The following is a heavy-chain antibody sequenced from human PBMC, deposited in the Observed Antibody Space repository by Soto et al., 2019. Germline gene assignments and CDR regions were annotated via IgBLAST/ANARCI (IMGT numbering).Heavy chain of an antibody. CDR3: ARINGDYYGSGSFEY. D-gene: IGHD3-10*01. Sequence: PSETLSLTCAVSGYSISSGYYWGWIRQPPGKGLEWIGSIYHSGSTYYNPSLKSRATISVDTSKNQFSLKLSSVTAADTAVYYCARINGDYYGSGSFEYWGQGTLVTVSS. V-gene: IGHV4-38-2*01. J-gene: IGHJ4*02. CDR1: GYSISSGYY. CDR2: IYHSGST.